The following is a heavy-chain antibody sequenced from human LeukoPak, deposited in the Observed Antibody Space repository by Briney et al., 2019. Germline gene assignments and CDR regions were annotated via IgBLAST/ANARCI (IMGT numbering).Heavy chain of an antibody. CDR2: IYPGDSDT. J-gene: IGHJ5*02. V-gene: IGHV5-51*01. CDR3: ARLRYGSGTYYSPFDP. CDR1: GYSSTTYW. Sequence: GESLEISCQGSGYSSTTYWIGWVRQMPGKGLEWMAIIYPGDSDTSYSPSFQGQVTISADKSIRTAYLQWSSLKASDTAMYYCARLRYGSGTYYSPFDPWGQGTLVTVSS. D-gene: IGHD3-10*01.